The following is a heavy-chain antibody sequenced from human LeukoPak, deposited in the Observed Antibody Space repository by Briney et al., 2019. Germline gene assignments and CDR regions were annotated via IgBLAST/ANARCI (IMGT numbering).Heavy chain of an antibody. CDR1: GFTFSSYA. V-gene: IGHV3-23*01. CDR3: ANNNRDYYYGMDV. Sequence: GGSLRLSCPASGFTFSSYAMSWVRQAPGKGLEWVSAISGSGGSTYYADSVKGRFTISRDNSKNTLYLQMNSLRAEDTAVYYCANNNRDYYYGMDVWGKGTTVTVSS. J-gene: IGHJ6*04. D-gene: IGHD1/OR15-1a*01. CDR2: ISGSGGST.